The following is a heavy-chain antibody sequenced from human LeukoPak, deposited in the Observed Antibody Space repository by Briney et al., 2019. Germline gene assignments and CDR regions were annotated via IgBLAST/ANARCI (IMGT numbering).Heavy chain of an antibody. D-gene: IGHD6-13*01. Sequence: GGSLRLSCAASRFTFSSYTMNWVRQAPGKGLEWVSSISGSSGYIYYADSVKGRFTISRDNAKNSLYLQMNSLRAEDTAVYYCARGPYSSNWYVDYWGQGTLVTVAS. CDR1: RFTFSSYT. CDR3: ARGPYSSNWYVDY. J-gene: IGHJ4*02. V-gene: IGHV3-21*01. CDR2: ISGSSGYI.